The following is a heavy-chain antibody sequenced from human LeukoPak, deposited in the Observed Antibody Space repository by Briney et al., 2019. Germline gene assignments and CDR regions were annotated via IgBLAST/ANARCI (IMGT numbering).Heavy chain of an antibody. CDR3: ARVAQVNPYYYDSRVRDWYFDL. CDR2: IYYSGST. Sequence: SETLSLTCTVSGGSISSSSYYWGWIRQPPGKGLEWIGSIYYSGSTYNNPSLKSRVTISVDTSKNQFSLKLSSVTAADTAVYYCARVAQVNPYYYDSRVRDWYFDLWGRGTLVTVSS. V-gene: IGHV4-39*07. D-gene: IGHD3-22*01. J-gene: IGHJ2*01. CDR1: GGSISSSSYY.